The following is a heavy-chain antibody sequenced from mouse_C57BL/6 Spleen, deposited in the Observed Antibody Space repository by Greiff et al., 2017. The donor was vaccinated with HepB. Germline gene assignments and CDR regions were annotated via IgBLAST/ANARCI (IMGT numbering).Heavy chain of an antibody. CDR1: GFNIKDYY. J-gene: IGHJ1*03. V-gene: IGHV14-1*01. CDR2: IDPEDGDT. D-gene: IGHD2-12*01. Sequence: VQLKQSGAELVRPGASVKLSCTASGFNIKDYYMHWVQQRPEQGLEWIGRIDPEDGDTEYAPKFQGKATMTADTSSNTAYLQLSSLTSEDTAVYYCTTGGYCYDVERYFDVWGTGTTVTVSS. CDR3: TTGGYCYDVERYFDV.